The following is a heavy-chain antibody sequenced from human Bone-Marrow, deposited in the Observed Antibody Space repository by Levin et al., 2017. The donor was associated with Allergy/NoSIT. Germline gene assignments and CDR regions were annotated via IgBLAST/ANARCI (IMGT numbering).Heavy chain of an antibody. D-gene: IGHD6-13*01. J-gene: IGHJ3*02. Sequence: SETLSLTCAVYGGSFSGYYWSWIRQPPGKGLEWIGEINHSGSTNYNPSLKSRVTISVDTSKNQFSLKLSSVTAADTAVYYCARGTAAAGRGLDAFDIWGQGTMVTVSS. V-gene: IGHV4-34*01. CDR2: INHSGST. CDR3: ARGTAAAGRGLDAFDI. CDR1: GGSFSGYY.